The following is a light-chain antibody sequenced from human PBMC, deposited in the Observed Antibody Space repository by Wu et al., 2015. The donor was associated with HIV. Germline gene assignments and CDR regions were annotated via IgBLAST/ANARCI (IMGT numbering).Light chain of an antibody. V-gene: IGKV3-11*01. Sequence: ETVMTQSPATLSVSPGERATLSCRSSQGLNTYLAWYQQKPGQAPRLLIYDASNRATGIPARFSGSGSGTDFTLTISSLEPEDFALYYCQQRSNWPWTFGQGTKVEFK. CDR2: DAS. CDR3: QQRSNWPWT. CDR1: QGLNTY. J-gene: IGKJ1*01.